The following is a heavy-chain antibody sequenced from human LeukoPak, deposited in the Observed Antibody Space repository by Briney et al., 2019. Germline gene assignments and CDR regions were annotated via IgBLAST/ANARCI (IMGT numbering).Heavy chain of an antibody. CDR2: ISSNGGST. J-gene: IGHJ4*02. V-gene: IGHV3-64D*06. D-gene: IGHD2-15*01. CDR3: VKGLRGGPVVGFDY. Sequence: GGSLRLSCSASGFTFSSYAMHWVRQAPGKGLEYVSAISSNGGSTYYADSVKGRFTISRDNSKNTLYLQMSSLRAEDTAVYYCVKGLRGGPVVGFDYRGQGTLVTVSS. CDR1: GFTFSSYA.